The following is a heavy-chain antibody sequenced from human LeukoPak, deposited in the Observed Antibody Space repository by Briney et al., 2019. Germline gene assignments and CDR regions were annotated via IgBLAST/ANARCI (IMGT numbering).Heavy chain of an antibody. CDR1: GGSISSSSYY. J-gene: IGHJ4*02. CDR2: IYYSGST. Sequence: PSETLSLTCTVSGGSISSSSYYWGWIRQPPGKGLEWIGSIYYSGSTYYNPSLKSRVTISVDTSKNQFSLKLSSVTAADTAVYYCARHGFVEMANWGQGTLVTVSS. CDR3: ARHGFVEMAN. V-gene: IGHV4-39*01. D-gene: IGHD5-24*01.